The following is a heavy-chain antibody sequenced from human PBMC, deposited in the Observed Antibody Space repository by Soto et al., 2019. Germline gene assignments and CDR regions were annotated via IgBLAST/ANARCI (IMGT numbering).Heavy chain of an antibody. J-gene: IGHJ4*02. Sequence: EASVKVSCKASGYTFTSYGISWVRQAPGQGLEWMGWISAYNGNTNYAQKLQGRVTMTTDTSTSTAYMELRSLRSDDTAVYYCARVWFGELSEYYFDYWGQGTLVTVSS. D-gene: IGHD3-10*01. CDR2: ISAYNGNT. V-gene: IGHV1-18*01. CDR1: GYTFTSYG. CDR3: ARVWFGELSEYYFDY.